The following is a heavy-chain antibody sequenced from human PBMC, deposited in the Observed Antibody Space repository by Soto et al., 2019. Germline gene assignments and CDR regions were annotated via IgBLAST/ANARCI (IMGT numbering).Heavy chain of an antibody. Sequence: SQTLSLTCAISGYSVSSSSVTWNWIGQSPSRGLEWLGRTYYRSKWYNDYAESVKSRITINPDTSKNQFSLHLNSVTPEDTAVYYCVRLIGNSWLDFWGQGTLVTVSS. CDR1: GYSVSSSSVT. CDR3: VRLIGNSWLDF. V-gene: IGHV6-1*01. CDR2: TYYRSKWYN. J-gene: IGHJ5*01. D-gene: IGHD1-26*01.